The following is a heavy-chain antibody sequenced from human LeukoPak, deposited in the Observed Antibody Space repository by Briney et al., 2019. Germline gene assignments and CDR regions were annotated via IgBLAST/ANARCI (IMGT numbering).Heavy chain of an antibody. J-gene: IGHJ4*02. Sequence: ASVTVSCTASGSTFTGYYIHWVRQAPGQGLEWMGWINPNSGATNYAQKFQGRVIMTGDTSISTAYMELSGLRSGDTAVYYCARETTGWGGSHYWGQGTLVTVSS. CDR3: ARETTGWGGSHY. CDR2: INPNSGAT. V-gene: IGHV1-2*02. CDR1: GSTFTGYY. D-gene: IGHD1-14*01.